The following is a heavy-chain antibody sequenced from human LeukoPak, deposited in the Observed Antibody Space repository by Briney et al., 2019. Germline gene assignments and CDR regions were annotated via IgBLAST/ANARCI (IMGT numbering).Heavy chain of an antibody. CDR1: GGTFSSYA. D-gene: IGHD5-24*01. V-gene: IGHV1-69*04. CDR3: ARVSSRDGRLY. J-gene: IGHJ4*02. Sequence: ASVKVSCKASGGTFSSYAISWVRQAPGQGLEWMGRIIPILGIANYAQKFQGRVTITADKSTSTAYMELSSLRSEDTGVYYCARVSSRDGRLYWGQGTLVTVSS. CDR2: IIPILGIA.